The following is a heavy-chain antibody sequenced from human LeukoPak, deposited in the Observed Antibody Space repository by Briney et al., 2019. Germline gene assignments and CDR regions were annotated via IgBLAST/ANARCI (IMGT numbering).Heavy chain of an antibody. CDR2: IKQDESGK. CDR1: GFGFRSYW. Sequence: GGSLRLSCAASGFGFRSYWMSWVHQAPGKGLEWVANIKQDESGKYYVDSVKGRFTISRDNAKNSLYLQMNRLRAEDTAVYYCARAGQWPVVYAFVIWGQGTMVTVSP. J-gene: IGHJ3*02. D-gene: IGHD6-19*01. CDR3: ARAGQWPVVYAFVI. V-gene: IGHV3-7*03.